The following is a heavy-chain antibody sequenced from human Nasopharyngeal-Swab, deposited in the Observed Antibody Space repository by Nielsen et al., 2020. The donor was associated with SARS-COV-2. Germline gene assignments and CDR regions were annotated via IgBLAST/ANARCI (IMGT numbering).Heavy chain of an antibody. V-gene: IGHV4-39*01. CDR3: VRSSSWYYFDY. D-gene: IGHD6-13*01. J-gene: IGHJ4*02. Sequence: SETLSLTRTVSGDSIADSTFYWGWILQPPGKGLEWIGNIYYNGNTYQNPSLKSRLTISVDKSKNQFSMQLSSVTAADTAVYYCVRSSSWYYFDYWAQGTQVTVSS. CDR1: GDSIADSTFY. CDR2: IYYNGNT.